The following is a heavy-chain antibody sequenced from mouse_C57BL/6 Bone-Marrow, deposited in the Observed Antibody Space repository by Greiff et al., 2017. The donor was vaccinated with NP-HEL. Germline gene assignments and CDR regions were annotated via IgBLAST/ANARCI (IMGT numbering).Heavy chain of an antibody. CDR2: IYPRDGST. CDR3: ARDYYGSSYVVLFAY. V-gene: IGHV1-85*01. CDR1: GYTFTSYD. D-gene: IGHD1-1*01. J-gene: IGHJ3*01. Sequence: VQGVESGPELVKPGASVKLSCKASGYTFTSYDINWVKQRPGQGLEWIGWIYPRDGSTKYNEKFKGKATLTVDTSSSTAYMALHSLTSEDSAVYFCARDYYGSSYVVLFAYWGQGTLVTVSA.